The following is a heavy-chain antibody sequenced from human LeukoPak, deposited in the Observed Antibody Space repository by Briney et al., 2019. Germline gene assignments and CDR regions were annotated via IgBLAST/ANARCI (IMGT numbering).Heavy chain of an antibody. D-gene: IGHD3-10*02. CDR3: AELGITMIGGV. CDR1: GFTFSSSA. CDR2: ISDSGGYT. Sequence: PGGSLRLSCAASGFTFSSSAMSWARQAPGKGLEWVSSISDSGGYTYYADSVKGRFTISRDNSKNTLYLQMNSLRAEDTAVYYCAELGITMIGGVWGKGTTVTISS. J-gene: IGHJ6*04. V-gene: IGHV3-23*01.